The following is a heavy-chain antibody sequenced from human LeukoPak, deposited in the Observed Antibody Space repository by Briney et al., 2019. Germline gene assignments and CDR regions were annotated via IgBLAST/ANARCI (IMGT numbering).Heavy chain of an antibody. CDR2: INSGGSST. CDR3: ARGGNMLMDY. Sequence: PGGSLRLSCAASGFTLSIYWMHWVRQAPGKGLVWVSRINSGGSSTSYADSVKGRFTISRDNAKNTLYLQMNSLRAEDTAVYYCARGGNMLMDYWGQGTLVTVSS. D-gene: IGHD4-23*01. J-gene: IGHJ4*02. V-gene: IGHV3-74*01. CDR1: GFTLSIYW.